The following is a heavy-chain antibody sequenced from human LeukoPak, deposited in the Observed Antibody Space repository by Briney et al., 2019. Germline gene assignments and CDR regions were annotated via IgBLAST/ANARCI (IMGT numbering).Heavy chain of an antibody. D-gene: IGHD6-13*01. CDR3: ARPQGIAAAGYAFDI. CDR2: IYYSGST. Sequence: PSETLSLTCTVSGGSISSSSYYWGWIRQPPGKGLEWIGSIYYSGSTYYNPSLKSRVTISVDTSKNQFPLKLSSVTAADTAVYYCARPQGIAAAGYAFDIWGQGTMVTVSS. V-gene: IGHV4-39*06. CDR1: GGSISSSSYY. J-gene: IGHJ3*02.